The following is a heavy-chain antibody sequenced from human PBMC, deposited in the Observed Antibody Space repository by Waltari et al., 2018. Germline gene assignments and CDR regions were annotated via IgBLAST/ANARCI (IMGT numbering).Heavy chain of an antibody. Sequence: EVQLLESGGGLVQPGGSLRLSCAASGFTFSSYALRWARQAPGKGLEWVSAISGSGDATYYADSVKGRFTMSRDNSNNRLYLQMNSLRAEDTAIYYCAKDKAAIVYWFDPWGQGTLVTVSS. D-gene: IGHD2-2*01. CDR2: ISGSGDAT. CDR3: AKDKAAIVYWFDP. J-gene: IGHJ5*02. V-gene: IGHV3-23*01. CDR1: GFTFSSYA.